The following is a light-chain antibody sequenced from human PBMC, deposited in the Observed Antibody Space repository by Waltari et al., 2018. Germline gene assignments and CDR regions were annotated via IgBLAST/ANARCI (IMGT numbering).Light chain of an antibody. CDR1: SSDVGVDNF. V-gene: IGLV2-14*03. Sequence: QSALTQSASVSGSPGQSITISCTGTSSDVGVDNFVSWYQQHPGKAPKLMIFDVSNRPSGVSNRFSGSKSVNTASLTISWLQAEDEADYYCSSYISSSTLELFGGGTSLTVL. CDR3: SSYISSSTLEL. CDR2: DVS. J-gene: IGLJ2*01.